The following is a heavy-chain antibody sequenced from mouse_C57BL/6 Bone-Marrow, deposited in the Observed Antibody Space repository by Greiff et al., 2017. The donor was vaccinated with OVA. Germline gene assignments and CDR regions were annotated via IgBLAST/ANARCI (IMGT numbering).Heavy chain of an antibody. CDR2: IYPGDGDT. D-gene: IGHD2-4*01. J-gene: IGHJ3*01. CDR3: ARGSYDYDAPFAY. V-gene: IGHV1-82*01. Sequence: LEESGPELVKPGASVKISCKASGYAFSSSWMNWVKQRPGKGLEWIGRIYPGDGDTNYNGKFKGKATLTADKSSSTAYMQLSSLTSEDSAVYFCARGSYDYDAPFAYWGQGTLVTVSA. CDR1: GYAFSSSW.